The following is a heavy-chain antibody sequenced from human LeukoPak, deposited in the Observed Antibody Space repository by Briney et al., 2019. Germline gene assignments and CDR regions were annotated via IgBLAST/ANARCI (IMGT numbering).Heavy chain of an antibody. D-gene: IGHD3-10*01. V-gene: IGHV1-18*01. J-gene: IGHJ6*03. CDR2: ISAYNGNT. Sequence: GASVKVSCKASGYTFTSYGISWVRQAPGQGREWMGWISAYNGNTNYAQKLQGRVTMTTDTSTSTAYMELRSLRSDDTAVYYCARAYYYGSGSYYNPYYYYYYYMDVWGKGTTVTVSS. CDR3: ARAYYYGSGSYYNPYYYYYYYMDV. CDR1: GYTFTSYG.